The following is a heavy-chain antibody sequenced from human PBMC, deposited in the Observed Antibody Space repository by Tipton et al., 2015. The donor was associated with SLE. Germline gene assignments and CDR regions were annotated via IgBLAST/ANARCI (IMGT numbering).Heavy chain of an antibody. CDR2: IYYSGGT. CDR1: GDSMSDFY. Sequence: TLSLTCTVSGDSMSDFYWSWIRQRPGEGLEWLGYIYYSGGTNYNPSLKSRITISEDRPKNQFSLNLGSVTSADTAVYFCARTPRYNWNPIGYMDVWGKGTTVIVS. J-gene: IGHJ6*03. CDR3: ARTPRYNWNPIGYMDV. V-gene: IGHV4-59*13. D-gene: IGHD1-20*01.